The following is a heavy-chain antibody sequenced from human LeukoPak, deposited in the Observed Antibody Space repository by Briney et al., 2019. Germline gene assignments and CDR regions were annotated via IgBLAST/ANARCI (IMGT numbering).Heavy chain of an antibody. D-gene: IGHD3-10*01. CDR1: GDSVSSGIYH. V-gene: IGHV4-61*01. CDR3: ARLAWFGELYFDQ. Sequence: SETLSLTCTVSGDSVSSGIYHWSWIRQPPGKGLECIGYVYYSGNTNYNPSLKSRVTISVDTSKNQFSLKLSSVTAADTAVYYCARLAWFGELYFDQWGQGTLVSVSS. CDR2: VYYSGNT. J-gene: IGHJ4*02.